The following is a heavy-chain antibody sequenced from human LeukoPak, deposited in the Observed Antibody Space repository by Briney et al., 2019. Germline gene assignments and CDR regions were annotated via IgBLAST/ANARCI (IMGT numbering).Heavy chain of an antibody. CDR2: ISSSSRYI. CDR1: GFSFSSCN. J-gene: IGHJ4*02. D-gene: IGHD5-12*01. Sequence: GGSLRLSCAASGFSFSSCNMNWVRQAPGKGLEWVSSISSSSRYIYYADSVKGRFTISRDNAKNSLYLQMNSLRAEDTAVYYCARDSILRADSGYDLADYWGQGTLVTVSS. CDR3: ARDSILRADSGYDLADY. V-gene: IGHV3-21*01.